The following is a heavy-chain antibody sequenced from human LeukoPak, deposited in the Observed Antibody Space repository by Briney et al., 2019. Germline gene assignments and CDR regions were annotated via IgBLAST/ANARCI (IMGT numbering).Heavy chain of an antibody. J-gene: IGHJ4*02. CDR2: INPNSGGT. CDR3: ASGPKQARTPPMPFDY. Sequence: GASVKVSCKASGYTFTGYYMHWVRQAPGQGLEWMGWINPNSGGTNYAQKFQGRVTMTRDTSISTAYMELSRLRSDDTAVYYCASGPKQARTPPMPFDYWGQGTLVTVSS. D-gene: IGHD6-6*01. V-gene: IGHV1-2*02. CDR1: GYTFTGYY.